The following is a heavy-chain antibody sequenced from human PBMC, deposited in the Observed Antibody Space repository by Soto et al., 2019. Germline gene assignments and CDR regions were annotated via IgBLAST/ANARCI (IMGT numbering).Heavy chain of an antibody. CDR1: GFTFSSYA. CDR3: ARSSEQIYYYYGMDV. Sequence: LRLSCAASGFTFSSYAMHWVRQAPGKGLEWVAVISYDGSNKYYADSVKGRFTISRDNSKNTLYLQMNSLRAEDTAVYYCARSSEQIYYYYGMDVWGQGTTVTVSS. D-gene: IGHD6-25*01. J-gene: IGHJ6*02. CDR2: ISYDGSNK. V-gene: IGHV3-30-3*01.